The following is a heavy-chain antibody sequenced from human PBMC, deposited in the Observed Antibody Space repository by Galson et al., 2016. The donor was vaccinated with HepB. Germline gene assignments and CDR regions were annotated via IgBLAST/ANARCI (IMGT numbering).Heavy chain of an antibody. CDR2: TYYRSKWYN. CDR1: GDSVSSNSAA. V-gene: IGHV6-1*01. J-gene: IGHJ4*02. CDR3: ARARSRGWSDAFDY. D-gene: IGHD6-13*01. Sequence: CAISGDSVSSNSAAWNWFRQSTSRGLEWLGRTYYRSKWYNDYRLSLKTRINSNADTSRNEVSLQLKTVTLEDTAVDYCARARSRGWSDAFDYWGQGTLVTISS.